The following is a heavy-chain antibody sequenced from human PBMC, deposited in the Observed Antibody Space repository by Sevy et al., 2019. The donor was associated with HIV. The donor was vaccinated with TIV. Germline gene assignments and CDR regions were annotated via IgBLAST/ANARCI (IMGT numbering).Heavy chain of an antibody. CDR2: ISYDGSNK. J-gene: IGHJ6*02. Sequence: GGSLRLSCAASGFTFSSYAMHWVRQAPGEGLEWVAVISYDGSNKYYADSVKGRFTISRDNSKNTLYLQMNSLRAEDTAVYYCARERTYSGSSDYYYGMDVWGQGTTVTVSS. V-gene: IGHV3-30-3*01. D-gene: IGHD6-13*01. CDR3: ARERTYSGSSDYYYGMDV. CDR1: GFTFSSYA.